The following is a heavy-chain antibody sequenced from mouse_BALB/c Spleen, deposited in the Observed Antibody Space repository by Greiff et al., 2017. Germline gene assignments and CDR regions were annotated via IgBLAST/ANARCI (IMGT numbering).Heavy chain of an antibody. Sequence: EVHLVESGGDLVKPGGSLKLSCAASGFTFSSYGMSWVRQTPDKRLEWVATISSGGSYTYYPDSVKGRFTISRDNAKNTLYLQMSSLKSEDTAMYYCARPIYYDYDDGYYFDYWGQGTTLTVSS. CDR1: GFTFSSYG. V-gene: IGHV5-6*01. CDR2: ISSGGSYT. D-gene: IGHD2-4*01. J-gene: IGHJ2*01. CDR3: ARPIYYDYDDGYYFDY.